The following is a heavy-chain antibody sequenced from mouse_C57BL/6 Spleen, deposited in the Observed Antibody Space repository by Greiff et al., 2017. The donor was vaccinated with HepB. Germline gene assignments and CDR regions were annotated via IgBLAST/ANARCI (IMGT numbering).Heavy chain of an antibody. CDR3: ARSGGFAY. CDR1: GYTFTGYW. D-gene: IGHD3-2*02. V-gene: IGHV1-9*01. CDR2: ILPGSGST. Sequence: QVQLQQSGAELMKPGASVKLSCKATGYTFTGYWIEWVKQRPGHGLEWIGEILPGSGSTNYNGKFKGKATLTADKSSSTAYMQLSSLTSEDSAVYFCARSGGFAYWGQGTLVTVSA. J-gene: IGHJ3*01.